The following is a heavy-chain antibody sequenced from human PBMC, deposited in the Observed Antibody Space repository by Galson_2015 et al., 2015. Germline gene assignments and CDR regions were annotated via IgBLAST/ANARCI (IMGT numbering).Heavy chain of an antibody. D-gene: IGHD5-12*01. CDR3: ARGGYSGYEYFDY. CDR1: GFTFSSYG. V-gene: IGHV3-30*03. CDR2: ISYDGNNK. Sequence: SLRLSCAASGFTFSSYGMHWVRQAPGKGLEWVAVISYDGNNKYYADSVEGRFTISRDNSKNTLYLQMNSLRAEDTAVYYCARGGYSGYEYFDYWGQGTLVTVSS. J-gene: IGHJ4*02.